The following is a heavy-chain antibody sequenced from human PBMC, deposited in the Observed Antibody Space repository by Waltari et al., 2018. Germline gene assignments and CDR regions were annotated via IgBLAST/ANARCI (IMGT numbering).Heavy chain of an antibody. CDR1: GFTFSSYW. CDR3: ASSLGLRDAFDI. CDR2: IKQEGSEN. J-gene: IGHJ3*02. D-gene: IGHD3-16*01. V-gene: IGHV3-7*01. Sequence: EVQLVESGGGLVQPGGSLRLSCAASGFTFSSYWMSWFRQAPGKGLEWVANIKQEGSENYYVDSVKGRLTNSRDNAKNSLYLQMNSLRAEDTAVYYCASSLGLRDAFDIWGQGTMVTVSS.